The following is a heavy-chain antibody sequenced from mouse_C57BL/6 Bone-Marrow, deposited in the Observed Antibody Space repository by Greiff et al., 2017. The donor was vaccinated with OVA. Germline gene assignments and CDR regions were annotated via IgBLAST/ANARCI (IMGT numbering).Heavy chain of an antibody. J-gene: IGHJ2*01. CDR3: AREGAYSNYFDY. D-gene: IGHD2-5*01. CDR1: GYTFTSYG. CDR2: IYPRSGNT. Sequence: VQLQQSGAELARPGASVKLSYKASGYTFTSYGISWVKQRTGQGLEWIGEIYPRSGNTYYNEKFKGKATLTADKSSSTAYMELRSLTSEDSAVYFCAREGAYSNYFDYWGQGTTLTVSS. V-gene: IGHV1-81*01.